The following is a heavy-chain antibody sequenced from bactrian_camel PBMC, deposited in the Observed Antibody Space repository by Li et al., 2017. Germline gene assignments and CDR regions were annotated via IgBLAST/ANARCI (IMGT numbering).Heavy chain of an antibody. CDR1: GYTYGDYC. V-gene: IGHV3S40*01. CDR2: IPGGGTNT. J-gene: IGHJ4*01. D-gene: IGHD5*01. Sequence: VQLVESGGGSVQSGGSLRLSCAASGYTYGDYCMGWFRQAPGKELEWVSAIPGGGTNTYYADAVKGRFTISKDNAKNMVYLQLNSLKTEDTAMYYCAKIGDSWTHWGQGTQVTVS. CDR3: AKIGDSWTH.